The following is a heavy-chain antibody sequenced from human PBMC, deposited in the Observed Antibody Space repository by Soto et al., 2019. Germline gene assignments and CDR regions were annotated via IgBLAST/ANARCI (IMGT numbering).Heavy chain of an antibody. D-gene: IGHD3-10*01. CDR1: GGSISSSSYY. V-gene: IGHV4-39*02. J-gene: IGHJ4*02. CDR2: IYYSGST. CDR3: ARDMVRGVNLDY. Sequence: PSETLSLTRTASGGSISSSSYYWGWIREPPGKGLEWIGSIYYSGSTYYNPSLKSRVTISVDTSKNQFSLKLSSVTAADTAVYYCARDMVRGVNLDYWGQGTLVTVSS.